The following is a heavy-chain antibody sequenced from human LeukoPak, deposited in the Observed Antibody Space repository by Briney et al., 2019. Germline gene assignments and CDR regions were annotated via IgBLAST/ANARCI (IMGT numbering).Heavy chain of an antibody. CDR2: IKQDGSEK. D-gene: IGHD3-10*01. CDR1: GFTLSIYW. CDR3: ARDLTARPYGSGSFDF. V-gene: IGHV3-7*01. Sequence: PGGSLRLSCAASGFTLSIYWMSWVRQAPGKGLEWVANIKQDGSEKYYVDSVKGRFTISRDNAKNSLFLQMKSLRADDTAVYYCARDLTARPYGSGSFDFWGQGTLITVSS. J-gene: IGHJ4*02.